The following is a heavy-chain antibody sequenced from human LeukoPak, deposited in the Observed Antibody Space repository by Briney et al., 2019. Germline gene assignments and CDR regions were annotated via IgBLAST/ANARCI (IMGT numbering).Heavy chain of an antibody. CDR2: NYHSGST. CDR3: ARHGGNYDFDY. Sequence: SETLSLTCTVSDGSISSYYWGWIRQPPGKGLEWIGFNYHSGSTNCNPSLKSRVTMSVDTSKNQFSLKLTSVTAADTAVYYCARHGGNYDFDYWGQGTLLTVSS. D-gene: IGHD4-11*01. V-gene: IGHV4-59*08. J-gene: IGHJ4*02. CDR1: DGSISSYY.